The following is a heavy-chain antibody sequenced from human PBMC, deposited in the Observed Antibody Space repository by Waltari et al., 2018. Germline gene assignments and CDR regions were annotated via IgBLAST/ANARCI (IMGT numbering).Heavy chain of an antibody. CDR2: ISGPGDST. CDR1: GFIFSSYA. Sequence: EVQLVESGGGLVQPGGSLRLSCAASGFIFSSYAMSWVRQAPGKGLEWVSTISGPGDSTYYADSVNGRFTISRDNSQNTVYLQVNSLTAEDTAVYYCVRVFYGSGSSLEYWGQGALVSVSS. D-gene: IGHD3-10*01. J-gene: IGHJ4*02. CDR3: VRVFYGSGSSLEY. V-gene: IGHV3-23*04.